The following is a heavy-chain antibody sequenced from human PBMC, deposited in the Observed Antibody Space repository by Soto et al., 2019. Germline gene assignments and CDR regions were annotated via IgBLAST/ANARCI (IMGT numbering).Heavy chain of an antibody. CDR1: GFTVSSNY. D-gene: IGHD2-2*01. CDR2: IYTDGGT. CDR3: ARAEVDMPTP. Sequence: QLVESGGGLVQPGGFVRLSCAASGFTVSSNYMIWVRQAPGKGLEWISVIYTDGGTMYADSVKGRFTISRDTSRNTVYRYMDSLRVEDTALYFCARAEVDMPTPWGQGILVTVSP. J-gene: IGHJ4*02. V-gene: IGHV3-66*01.